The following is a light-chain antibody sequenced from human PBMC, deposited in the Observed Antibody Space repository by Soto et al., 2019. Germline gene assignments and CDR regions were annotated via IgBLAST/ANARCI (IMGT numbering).Light chain of an antibody. V-gene: IGLV2-18*02. CDR1: SSDIGTYNR. CDR2: EVS. J-gene: IGLJ3*02. CDR3: SSYTGSSAWVV. Sequence: QSALTQPPSVSGSPGQSVTISCTGTSSDIGTYNRVSWYQQPPGTAPKLMIFEVSNRPSGVPDRFSGSKSGNTASLTISGLQAEDEADYYCSSYTGSSAWVVFGGGTKLTVL.